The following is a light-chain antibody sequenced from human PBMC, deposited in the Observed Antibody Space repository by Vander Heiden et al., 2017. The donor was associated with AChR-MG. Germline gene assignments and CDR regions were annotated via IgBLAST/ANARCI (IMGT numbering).Light chain of an antibody. Sequence: SYELTQPPSVSVSPGPTASITCSGAKLGDKYACWYQQKPGQSPMLVIYQNTKRPSGIPERFSGSNSGNTATLTISGTQAMDEADYYCQAWDSSAVAFGGGTKLTVL. CDR1: KLGDKY. V-gene: IGLV3-1*01. J-gene: IGLJ2*01. CDR2: QNT. CDR3: QAWDSSAVA.